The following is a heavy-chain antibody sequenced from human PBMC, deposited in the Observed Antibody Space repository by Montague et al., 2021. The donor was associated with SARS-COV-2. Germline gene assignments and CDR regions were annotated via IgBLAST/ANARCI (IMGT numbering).Heavy chain of an antibody. D-gene: IGHD6-25*01. CDR3: AGAVGSGFDF. J-gene: IGHJ4*02. Sequence: SETLSLTCTVSGGSVKNYFCSWIRQPLGKGLEWIGRIFVTGSTKXNPSLKSRVAMSLDTSKNQFSLKLRSVTAADTAMCYCAGAVGSGFDFWGQGTLVAVSS. V-gene: IGHV4-4*07. CDR2: IFVTGST. CDR1: GGSVKNYF.